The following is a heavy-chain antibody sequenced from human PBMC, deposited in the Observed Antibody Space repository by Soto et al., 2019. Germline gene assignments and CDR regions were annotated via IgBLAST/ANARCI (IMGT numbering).Heavy chain of an antibody. V-gene: IGHV4-31*03. Sequence: SETLSLTCTVSGGSISSGGYYWSWIRQHPGKGLEWIGYIYYSGSTYYNPSLKSRVTISVDTSKNQFSLKLSSVTAADTAVYYCARDLDYYDSSGYGWFDPWGRGTLVTVSS. J-gene: IGHJ5*02. CDR3: ARDLDYYDSSGYGWFDP. D-gene: IGHD3-22*01. CDR1: GGSISSGGYY. CDR2: IYYSGST.